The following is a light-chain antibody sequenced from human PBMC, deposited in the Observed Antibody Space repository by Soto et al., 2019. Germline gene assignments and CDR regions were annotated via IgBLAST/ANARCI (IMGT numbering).Light chain of an antibody. CDR1: QGINSY. Sequence: IQLTQSPSSLSASVGDRVTITCRASQGINSYLAWYQQKPGKVPQLLIYAASILQSGVPSRFSGSGSGTDFTLTISSLQAEDFATYYCQQTRSYPSTFGGGTKVEIK. J-gene: IGKJ4*01. CDR2: AAS. V-gene: IGKV1-9*01. CDR3: QQTRSYPST.